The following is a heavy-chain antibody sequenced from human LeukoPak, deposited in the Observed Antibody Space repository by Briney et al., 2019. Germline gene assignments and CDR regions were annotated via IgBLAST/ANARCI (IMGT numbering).Heavy chain of an antibody. CDR2: ISAYNGNT. Sequence: GASVKVSCXASGYTFTSYGISWVRQAPGQGLEWMGWISAYNGNTNYAQKLQGRVTMTTDTSTSTAYMELRSLRSDDTAVYYCARDRENYDYVWGSYRYFDYWGQGTLVTVSS. D-gene: IGHD3-16*02. CDR3: ARDRENYDYVWGSYRYFDY. CDR1: GYTFTSYG. V-gene: IGHV1-18*01. J-gene: IGHJ4*02.